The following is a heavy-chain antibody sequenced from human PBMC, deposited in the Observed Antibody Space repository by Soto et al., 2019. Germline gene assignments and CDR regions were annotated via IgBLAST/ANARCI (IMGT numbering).Heavy chain of an antibody. CDR2: IHYSGST. D-gene: IGHD2-21*01. Sequence: QVQLQESGPGLVKPSETLSLTCTVPGGSVNISTYYWSWIRQPPGKGLEWIGFIHYSGSTNYNPSLKGRVTMSVDTSKNQFSLKLTSVNTADTAIYYCTRGGDPYKTGHWGQGTLVTVSS. CDR3: TRGGDPYKTGH. J-gene: IGHJ4*02. V-gene: IGHV4-61*01. CDR1: GGSVNISTYY.